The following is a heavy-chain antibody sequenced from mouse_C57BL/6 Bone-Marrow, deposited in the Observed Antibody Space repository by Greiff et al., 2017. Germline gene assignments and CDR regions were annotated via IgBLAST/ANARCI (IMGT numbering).Heavy chain of an antibody. CDR2: IRLKSDNYAT. V-gene: IGHV6-3*01. Sequence: EVQGVESGGGLVQPGGSMKLSCVASGFTFSNYWMNWVRQSPEKGLEWVAQIRLKSDNYATHYAESVKGRFAISRDDSKSSVYLQMNNLRAEDTGIYYCTGGRLLPWFAYWGQGTLVTVSA. CDR3: TGGRLLPWFAY. CDR1: GFTFSNYW. D-gene: IGHD2-3*01. J-gene: IGHJ3*01.